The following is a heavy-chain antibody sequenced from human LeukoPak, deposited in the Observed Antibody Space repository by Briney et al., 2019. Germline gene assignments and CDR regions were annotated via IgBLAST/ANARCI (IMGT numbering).Heavy chain of an antibody. CDR3: ARDSDWNVDY. V-gene: IGHV1-18*01. J-gene: IGHJ4*02. CDR1: GYTFTTYG. CDR2: ISPYNGAT. D-gene: IGHD1-1*01. Sequence: ASVKVSCKASGYTFTTYGITWIRQAPGQGLEWLGWISPYNGATEYAQNLQDRVSMTTDTSTNTAYIEVRSLKSDDTAVYYCARDSDWNVDYWGQGTLFTVSS.